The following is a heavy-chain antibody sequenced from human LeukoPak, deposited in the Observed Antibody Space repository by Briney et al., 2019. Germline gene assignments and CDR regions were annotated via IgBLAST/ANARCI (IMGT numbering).Heavy chain of an antibody. J-gene: IGHJ4*02. CDR2: IYHSGST. D-gene: IGHD1-26*01. V-gene: IGHV4-38-2*02. CDR3: ARDSRGELIDY. CDR1: GYSISSGYY. Sequence: SETLSLTCTVSGYSISSGYYWGWIRQPPGKGLEWTGSIYHSGSTYYNPSLKSRVSISVDTPKNQFSLKLSSVTAADTAVYYCARDSRGELIDYWGQGTLVTVSS.